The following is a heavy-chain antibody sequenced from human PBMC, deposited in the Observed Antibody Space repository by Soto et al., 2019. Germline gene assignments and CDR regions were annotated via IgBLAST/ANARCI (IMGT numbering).Heavy chain of an antibody. Sequence: QVQLQESGPGLVKPSETLSLTCTVSGGSITTGGYYWSWIRQLPGKGLEWIGHRYYSESTYYNPSLKSRVSISLDTSENQFSLKLSFVTAADTAMYYCARTKCSGGSCYSWSLDYWGQGTPVTVSS. CDR3: ARTKCSGGSCYSWSLDY. V-gene: IGHV4-31*03. D-gene: IGHD2-15*01. CDR2: RYYSEST. J-gene: IGHJ4*02. CDR1: GGSITTGGYY.